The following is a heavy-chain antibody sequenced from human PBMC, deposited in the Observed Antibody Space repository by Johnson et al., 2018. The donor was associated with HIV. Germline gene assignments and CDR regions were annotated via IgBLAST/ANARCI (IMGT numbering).Heavy chain of an antibody. CDR1: GFTFSSYW. CDR2: INSDGSST. J-gene: IGHJ3*02. Sequence: VQLVESGGGLVQTGGSLRLSCAASGFTFSSYWMYWVRQAPGKGLVWVSRINSDGSSTSYADSVKGRFTTSRDNAKNSLYLQMNSLRAEDTAVYYCARGPSQLYWPDVAFDIWGQGTTVTVSS. CDR3: ARGPSQLYWPDVAFDI. V-gene: IGHV3-74*01. D-gene: IGHD2-8*02.